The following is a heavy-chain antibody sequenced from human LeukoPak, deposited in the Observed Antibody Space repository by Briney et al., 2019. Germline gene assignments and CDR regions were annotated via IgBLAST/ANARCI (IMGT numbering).Heavy chain of an antibody. V-gene: IGHV5-51*01. CDR2: IYPGDSDT. Sequence: RGESLKISCKGSGYSFTSHWIGWVRQMPGKGLEWMGIIYPGDSDTRYSPSFQGQVTISADKSISTAYLQWSSLNAADTAMYYCARRVASGFSFDFWGQGTLVTVSS. J-gene: IGHJ4*02. CDR3: ARRVASGFSFDF. CDR1: GYSFTSHW. D-gene: IGHD3-22*01.